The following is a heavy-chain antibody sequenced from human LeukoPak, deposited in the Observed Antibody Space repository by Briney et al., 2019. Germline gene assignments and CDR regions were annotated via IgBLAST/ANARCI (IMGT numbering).Heavy chain of an antibody. V-gene: IGHV3-30*04. CDR3: AGDYTAMVRPDY. J-gene: IGHJ4*02. D-gene: IGHD5-18*01. CDR1: GFTFSSYA. CDR2: ISYDGSNK. Sequence: HPGRSLRLSCAASGFTFSSYAMRWVRQAPGKGLEWVAVISYDGSNKYYADSVKGRFTISRDNSKNTLYLQMNSLRAEDTAVYYCAGDYTAMVRPDYWGQGTLVTVSS.